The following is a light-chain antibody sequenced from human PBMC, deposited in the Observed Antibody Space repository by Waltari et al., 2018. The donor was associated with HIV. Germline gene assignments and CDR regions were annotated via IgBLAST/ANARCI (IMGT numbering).Light chain of an antibody. V-gene: IGLV3-21*04. CDR1: NLQSNS. CDR2: DDS. Sequence: SYVLTQPPSVSVAPGKTASITCAGTNLQSNSVHWYLQKAGHAPVLVIFDDSDRRSGIPERFSGSKSGNTATLTISRVEAGDEADYYCHMWDTTRVLFGGGTKLTVL. J-gene: IGLJ2*01. CDR3: HMWDTTRVL.